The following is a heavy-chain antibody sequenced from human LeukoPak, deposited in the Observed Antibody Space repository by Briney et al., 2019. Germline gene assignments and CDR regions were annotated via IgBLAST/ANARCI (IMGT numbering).Heavy chain of an antibody. J-gene: IGHJ4*02. V-gene: IGHV3-33*01. D-gene: IGHD2-15*01. CDR3: ARQHCSGGDCYFFD. CDR2: IWYDGNNK. CDR1: GFTFSSYG. Sequence: TGGSLGLSCAASGFTFSSYGMHWVRQAPGKGLEWVALIWYDGNNKYYADSVKGRFTIPRDNSKNTLYLQLNSLRAEDTAVYYCARQHCSGGDCYFFDWGQGTLVTVSS.